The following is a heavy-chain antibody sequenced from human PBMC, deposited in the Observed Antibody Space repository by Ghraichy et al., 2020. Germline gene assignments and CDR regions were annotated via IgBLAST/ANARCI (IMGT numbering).Heavy chain of an antibody. CDR3: ASSLFGESIRGFYYYYMDV. V-gene: IGHV4-30-4*01. CDR1: GGSISSGDYY. CDR2: IYYSGST. Sequence: SETLSLTCTVSGGSISSGDYYWSWIRQPPGKGLEWIGYIYYSGSTYYNPSLKSRVTISVDTSKNQFSLKLSSVTAAYPAVYYCASSLFGESIRGFYYYYMDVWGKGTTVTVSS. J-gene: IGHJ6*03. D-gene: IGHD3-10*02.